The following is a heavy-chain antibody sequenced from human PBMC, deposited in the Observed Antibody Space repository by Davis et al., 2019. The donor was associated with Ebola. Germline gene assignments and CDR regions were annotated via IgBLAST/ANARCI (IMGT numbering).Heavy chain of an antibody. CDR2: INHSGST. Sequence: GSLRLSCAASGFTFSSYSMNWVRQAPGKGLEWIGEINHSGSTNYNPSLKSRVTISVDTSKNQFSLKMRSVTAADTAVYYCARGPSWAGVDPWGQGTLVTVSS. CDR1: GFTFSSYS. J-gene: IGHJ5*02. V-gene: IGHV4-34*01. D-gene: IGHD6-19*01. CDR3: ARGPSWAGVDP.